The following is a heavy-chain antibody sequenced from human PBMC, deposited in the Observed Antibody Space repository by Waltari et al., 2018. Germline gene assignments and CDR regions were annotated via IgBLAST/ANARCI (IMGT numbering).Heavy chain of an antibody. D-gene: IGHD1-26*01. CDR2: ISGSGGTT. J-gene: IGHJ4*02. Sequence: EVRLVESGGGLVQPGGARHASCAASGFTLTTYRMSWVRQAPGKGLECFSTISGSGGTTFYADSVKGRFTMSKDNSKNTLFLQMNSLRFDDTAEYYCAKSTGSYYEVFDYWGRGTLVTVSS. V-gene: IGHV3-23*04. CDR3: AKSTGSYYEVFDY. CDR1: GFTLTTYR.